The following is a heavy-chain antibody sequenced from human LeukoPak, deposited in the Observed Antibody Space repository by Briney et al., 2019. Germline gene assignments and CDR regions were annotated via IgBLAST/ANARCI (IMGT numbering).Heavy chain of an antibody. CDR2: INRDGSNT. CDR3: AREHYDFWSGYYTFMVY. J-gene: IGHJ4*02. Sequence: PGGSLRLSCAASGFTFNNYWMHWVRQAPGKGLVWVSRINRDGSNTDYADSVKGRFTISRDNAKNTLYLQMNSLSAEDTAVYYCAREHYDFWSGYYTFMVYWGQGTLVTVSS. V-gene: IGHV3-74*01. CDR1: GFTFNNYW. D-gene: IGHD3-3*01.